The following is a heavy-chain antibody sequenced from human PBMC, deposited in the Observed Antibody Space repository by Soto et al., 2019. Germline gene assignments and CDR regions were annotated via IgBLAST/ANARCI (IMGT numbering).Heavy chain of an antibody. Sequence: SLRLSCAASGFTFSTSWMSWVRQAPGKGLGWVANIKEDGSEKYYVDSVKGRFTISRDHAKNSLYLQMNSLGADDTAVYYCARADYYGDPGSYWGQGTLVTVSS. J-gene: IGHJ4*02. CDR1: GFTFSTSW. V-gene: IGHV3-7*01. CDR2: IKEDGSEK. CDR3: ARADYYGDPGSY. D-gene: IGHD3-10*01.